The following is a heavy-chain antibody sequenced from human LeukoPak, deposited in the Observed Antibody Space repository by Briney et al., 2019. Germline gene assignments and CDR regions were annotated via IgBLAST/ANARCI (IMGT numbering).Heavy chain of an antibody. D-gene: IGHD1-14*01. J-gene: IGHJ4*02. CDR3: ARGPNDSDHDFDY. CDR2: INPSAFA. CDR1: SGSFSDYE. V-gene: IGHV4-34*01. Sequence: SESVSLTCDIYSGSFSDYEWSWFRQPPGKGLEWIGQINPSAFATYNPSLKSPVTISLDTSKKEFSLKVTSVTAADTAVYYCARGPNDSDHDFDYWGQGALAIVSS.